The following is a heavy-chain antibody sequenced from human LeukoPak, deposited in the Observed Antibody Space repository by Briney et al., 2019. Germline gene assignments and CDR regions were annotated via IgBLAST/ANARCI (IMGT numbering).Heavy chain of an antibody. CDR3: ASPAGVYDSSGYPDAFDI. D-gene: IGHD3-22*01. Sequence: GASVKVSCKASGYTFTGYYMHWVRQAPGQGLEWMGWINPNSGGTNYAQKFQGRVTMTRDTSISTAYMELSRLRSDDTAVYYCASPAGVYDSSGYPDAFDIWGQGTMVTVSS. CDR2: INPNSGGT. V-gene: IGHV1-2*02. CDR1: GYTFTGYY. J-gene: IGHJ3*02.